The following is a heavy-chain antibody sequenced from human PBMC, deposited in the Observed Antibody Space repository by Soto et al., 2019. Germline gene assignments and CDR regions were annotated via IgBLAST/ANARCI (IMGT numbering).Heavy chain of an antibody. J-gene: IGHJ6*02. CDR2: INPSGGST. Sequence: QVQLVQSGAEVKKPGASVKVSCKASGYTFTSYYMHWVRQAPGQGLEWMGIINPSGGSTSYAQKFQGRVTMTRDTSTSTVYMELSSLRSEDTAVYYCARDKGQEWLVLAYYYYGMDVWGQGTTVTVSS. CDR3: ARDKGQEWLVLAYYYYGMDV. D-gene: IGHD6-19*01. V-gene: IGHV1-46*01. CDR1: GYTFTSYY.